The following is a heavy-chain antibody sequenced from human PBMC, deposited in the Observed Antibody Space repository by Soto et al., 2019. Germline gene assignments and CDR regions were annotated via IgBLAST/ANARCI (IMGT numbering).Heavy chain of an antibody. D-gene: IGHD1-7*01. J-gene: IGHJ4*02. Sequence: CAASGFTFSSYWMHWVRQAPGKGLVWVSRINSDGSSTSYADSVKGRFTISRDNAKNTLYLQMNSLRAEDTAVYYCAREDTTGTTLGYWGQGTLVTAPQ. V-gene: IGHV3-74*01. CDR2: INSDGSST. CDR3: AREDTTGTTLGY. CDR1: GFTFSSYW.